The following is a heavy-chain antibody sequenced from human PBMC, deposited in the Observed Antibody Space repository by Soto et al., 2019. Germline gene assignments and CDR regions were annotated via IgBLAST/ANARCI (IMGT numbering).Heavy chain of an antibody. V-gene: IGHV4-39*07. CDR2: IYYSGST. CDR3: ARDRGDSYGYFSTILNYYYYRMDV. J-gene: IGHJ6*02. Sequence: SETLSLTCTVSGGSISSSSYYWGWIRQPPGKGLEWIGSIYYSGSTNYNPSLKSRVTISVDTSKNQFSLKLSSVTAADTAVYYCARDRGDSYGYFSTILNYYYYRMDVWGQGTTVTVSS. CDR1: GGSISSSSYY. D-gene: IGHD5-18*01.